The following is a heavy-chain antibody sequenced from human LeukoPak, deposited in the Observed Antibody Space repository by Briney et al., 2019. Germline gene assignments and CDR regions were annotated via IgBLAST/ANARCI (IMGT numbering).Heavy chain of an antibody. CDR1: GFTFSSYW. J-gene: IGHJ5*02. Sequence: GGSLRLSCAASGFTFSSYWMSWVRQAPGKGLEWVANIKQDGSEKYYVDSVKGRFTISRDNAKNSLYLQMDSLRAEDTAVYYCARDRSSSGWYPNWFDPWGQGTLVTVSS. CDR2: IKQDGSEK. V-gene: IGHV3-7*01. CDR3: ARDRSSSGWYPNWFDP. D-gene: IGHD6-19*01.